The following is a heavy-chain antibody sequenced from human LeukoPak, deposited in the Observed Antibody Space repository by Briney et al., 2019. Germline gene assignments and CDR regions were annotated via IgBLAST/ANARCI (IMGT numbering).Heavy chain of an antibody. CDR2: IYYHENT. J-gene: IGHJ4*02. V-gene: IGHV4-39*01. D-gene: IGHD1-1*01. Sequence: NTSETLSLTCTVPGGSISSSSDYWGWIRQAPGKGLEWIGSIYYHENTYYNSSLKSRVTISVDTSKNQFSLKLNSVTAADTAVYFCARRAYSAAYWKHFDYWGQGTLVTVSS. CDR1: GGSISSSSDY. CDR3: ARRAYSAAYWKHFDY.